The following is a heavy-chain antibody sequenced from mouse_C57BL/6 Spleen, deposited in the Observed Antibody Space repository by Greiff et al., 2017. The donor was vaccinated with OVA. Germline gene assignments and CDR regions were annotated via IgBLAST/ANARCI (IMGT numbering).Heavy chain of an antibody. Sequence: VQLQQSGPELVKPGASVKISCKASGYAFSSSWMNWVKQRPGKGLEWIGRIYPGDGDTNYNGKFKGKATLTADKASSTAYMQLSSLTSEDSAVYFCAREGTTVVAPRSSYWGQGTLVTVSA. CDR2: IYPGDGDT. CDR3: AREGTTVVAPRSSY. J-gene: IGHJ3*01. D-gene: IGHD1-1*01. V-gene: IGHV1-82*01. CDR1: GYAFSSSW.